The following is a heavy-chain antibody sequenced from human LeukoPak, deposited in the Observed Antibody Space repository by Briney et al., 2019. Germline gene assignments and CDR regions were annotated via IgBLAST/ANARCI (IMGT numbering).Heavy chain of an antibody. CDR1: GYTFTSYD. D-gene: IGHD3-10*01. CDR2: MNPNSGNT. Sequence: GASVKVSCKASGYTFTSYDINWVRQATGQGLEWMGWMNPNSGNTGYAQKFQGRVTMTRNTSISTAYMELSSLRSEDTAVYYCARAGMVRGDPDYWGQGTLVTVSS. J-gene: IGHJ4*02. CDR3: ARAGMVRGDPDY. V-gene: IGHV1-8*01.